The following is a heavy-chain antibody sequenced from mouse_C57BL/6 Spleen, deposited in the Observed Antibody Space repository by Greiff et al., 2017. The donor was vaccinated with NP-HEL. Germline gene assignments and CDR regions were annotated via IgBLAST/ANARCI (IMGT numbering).Heavy chain of an antibody. CDR3: ASVGDVGAMDY. CDR1: GYTFTSYW. Sequence: QVQLQQSGADLAKPGASVKLSCKASGYTFTSYWMHWVKQRPGQGLEWIGYINPSSGYTKYNQKFKDKATLTADKYSSTAYMQLSRLTYEDSAVYYCASVGDVGAMDYWGQGTSVTVSS. D-gene: IGHD3-3*01. V-gene: IGHV1-7*01. J-gene: IGHJ4*01. CDR2: INPSSGYT.